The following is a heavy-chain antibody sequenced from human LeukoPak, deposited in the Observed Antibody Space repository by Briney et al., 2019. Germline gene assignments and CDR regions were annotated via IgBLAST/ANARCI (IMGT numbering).Heavy chain of an antibody. V-gene: IGHV3-23*01. J-gene: IGHJ4*02. CDR1: GFSFSMYA. Sequence: GGSLRLSCAASGFSFSMYAMSWVRQAPGEGLEWVSGISGGGGSTYYADSVKGRFTISRDNSRNTLFLQMNSLRAEDTAIYYCAKDDYGDAEPYDYWGQGTLVTVSS. CDR2: ISGGGGST. CDR3: AKDDYGDAEPYDY. D-gene: IGHD4-17*01.